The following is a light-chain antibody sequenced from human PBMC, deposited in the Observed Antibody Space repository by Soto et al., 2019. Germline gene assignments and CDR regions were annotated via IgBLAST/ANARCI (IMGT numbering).Light chain of an antibody. Sequence: EVVMTQSPDTLSVSPGERVTLSCRASQSLRSNLAWYQQKPGQAPRLLIYGASTRATGIPARFSGSGSGTEFTLTISGLQSEDFAVYYCQQYNNFWTFGQGTKVELK. CDR3: QQYNNFWT. CDR1: QSLRSN. CDR2: GAS. J-gene: IGKJ1*01. V-gene: IGKV3-15*01.